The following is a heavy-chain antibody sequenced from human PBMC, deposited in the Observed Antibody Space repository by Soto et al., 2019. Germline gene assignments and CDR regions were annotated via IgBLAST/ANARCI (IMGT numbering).Heavy chain of an antibody. V-gene: IGHV3-66*01. CDR2: IYSGGST. Sequence: EVQLVESGGGLVQPGGSLRLSCAASGFTVSSNYMSWVRQAPGKGLEWVSVIYSGGSTYYADSVKGRFTISRDKSKNTMYLQMTSLRAEDTAVYYCATCLTMAVAVTDAFDIWGQGTMVTVSS. J-gene: IGHJ3*02. CDR3: ATCLTMAVAVTDAFDI. CDR1: GFTVSSNY. D-gene: IGHD6-19*01.